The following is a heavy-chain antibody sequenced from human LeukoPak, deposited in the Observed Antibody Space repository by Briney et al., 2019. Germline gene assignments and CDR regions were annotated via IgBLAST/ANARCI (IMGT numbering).Heavy chain of an antibody. V-gene: IGHV3-48*01. D-gene: IGHD3-22*01. CDR1: GFTFSSYS. CDR2: ISSSSSTI. J-gene: IGHJ4*02. CDR3: SKDWGSSGSLSN. Sequence: GGSLRLSCAASGFTFSSYSMNWVRQAPGKGLEWVSYISSSSSTIYYADSVKGRFTISRDNAKNSLYLQMNSLRAEDTAVYYCSKDWGSSGSLSNWGQGTLVTVSS.